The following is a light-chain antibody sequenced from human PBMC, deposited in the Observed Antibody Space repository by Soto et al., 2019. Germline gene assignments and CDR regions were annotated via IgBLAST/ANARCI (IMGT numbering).Light chain of an antibody. J-gene: IGKJ4*01. CDR2: AAS. Sequence: DVQMTQAPSSLSASVGDRVTITCRASQGISNDLASYQQKPGKVPKLLIYAASILQSGVPSRFSGSGSGTDFTLTISSLQPEDVATYYCQKYNSAPRTFGGGTKVEIK. CDR3: QKYNSAPRT. CDR1: QGISND. V-gene: IGKV1-27*01.